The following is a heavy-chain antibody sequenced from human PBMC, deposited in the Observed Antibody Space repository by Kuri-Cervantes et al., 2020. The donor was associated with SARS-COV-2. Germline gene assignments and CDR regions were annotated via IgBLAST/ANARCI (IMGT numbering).Heavy chain of an antibody. V-gene: IGHV3-13*03. CDR1: GFTFSSYD. D-gene: IGHD6-13*01. J-gene: IGHJ3*02. CDR2: IGTAGDT. CDR3: ARESPPVGSSYWGDLGDI. Sequence: GGSLRLSCAACGFTFSSYDMHWVRQATGKGLEWVSAIGTAGDTYYPGSVKGQFTISRENAKNSLYLQMNSLRAEDTAVYYCARESPPVGSSYWGDLGDIWGQGTMVTVSS.